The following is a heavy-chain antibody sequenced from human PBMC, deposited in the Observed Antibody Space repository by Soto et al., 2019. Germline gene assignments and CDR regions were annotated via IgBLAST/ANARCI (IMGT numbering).Heavy chain of an antibody. D-gene: IGHD7-27*01. CDR3: ARDNRGTFDY. Sequence: PGGSLRLSCTGSGFTFGAYTMTWVRQAPGKGLEWVANMNQDGSEKYYEDSVKGRFTISRDNAKNSLSLQMNSLRAEDTAVYFCARDNRGTFDYWGQGALVTVSS. V-gene: IGHV3-7*03. CDR2: MNQDGSEK. CDR1: GFTFGAYT. J-gene: IGHJ4*02.